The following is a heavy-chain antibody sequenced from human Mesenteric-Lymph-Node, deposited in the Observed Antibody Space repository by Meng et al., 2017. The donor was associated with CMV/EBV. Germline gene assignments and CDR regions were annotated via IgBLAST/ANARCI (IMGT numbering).Heavy chain of an antibody. Sequence: SETLSLTCTVSGGSISSSSYYWGWIRQPPGKGLEWIGSMFYNGNTNYNPSLKSRVTISVDTSKNQFSLKLTSVTAADTAVYYCARDLEGGVPATIGQWGQGTLVTVSS. V-gene: IGHV4-39*07. CDR2: MFYNGNT. J-gene: IGHJ4*02. CDR1: GGSISSSSYY. D-gene: IGHD2-2*02. CDR3: ARDLEGGVPATIGQ.